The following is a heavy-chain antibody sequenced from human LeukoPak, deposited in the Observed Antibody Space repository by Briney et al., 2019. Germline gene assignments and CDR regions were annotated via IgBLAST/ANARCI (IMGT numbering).Heavy chain of an antibody. V-gene: IGHV4-59*01. CDR3: ARARYSSGWYYFDY. CDR1: GGSISSYY. J-gene: IGHJ4*02. D-gene: IGHD6-19*01. CDR2: IYYSGST. Sequence: SETLSLTCTVSGGSISSYYWSWIRQPPGKGLEWIGYIYYSGSTNYNPSLKSRVTISVDASKNQFSLKLSSVTAADTAVYYCARARYSSGWYYFDYWGQGTLVTVSS.